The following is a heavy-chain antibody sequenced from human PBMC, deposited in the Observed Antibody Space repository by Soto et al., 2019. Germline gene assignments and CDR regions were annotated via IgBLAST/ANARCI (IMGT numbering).Heavy chain of an antibody. CDR1: GGSIGIYY. Sequence: SETLSLTCTVSGGSIGIYYWSWIRQPPGKGLEWIGYIYYSGSTNYNPSLKSRVTISVDTSKNQFSLKLSSVTAADTAVYYCARDRNGDYDHYYYGMDVWGQGTTVTVSS. D-gene: IGHD4-17*01. V-gene: IGHV4-59*01. CDR3: ARDRNGDYDHYYYGMDV. CDR2: IYYSGST. J-gene: IGHJ6*02.